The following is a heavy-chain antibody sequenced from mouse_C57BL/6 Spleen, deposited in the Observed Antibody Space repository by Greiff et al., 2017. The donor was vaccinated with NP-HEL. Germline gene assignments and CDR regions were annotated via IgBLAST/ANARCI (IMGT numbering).Heavy chain of an antibody. CDR2: MSNGGGST. CDR3: ARHGYYAMYD. V-gene: IGHV5-12*01. J-gene: IGHJ4*01. CDR1: GFTFSDYY. Sequence: EVMLVESGGGLVQPGGSLKLSCAASGFTFSDYYMYWVRQTPEKRLEWVAYMSNGGGSTYYPDTVKGRFTISRDNAKNTLYLQMSRLKSEDTAMYYCARHGYYAMYDWGKGTSVTVSS.